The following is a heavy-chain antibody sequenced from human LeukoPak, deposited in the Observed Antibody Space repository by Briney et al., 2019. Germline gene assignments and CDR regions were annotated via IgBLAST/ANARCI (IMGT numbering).Heavy chain of an antibody. CDR1: GFTFSGSA. J-gene: IGHJ4*02. CDR2: IRSKANSYAT. Sequence: GGSLKLYCAASGFTFSGSAMHWVRQASGKGLEWVGRIRSKANSYATAYAASVKGRFTISRDDSKNTAYLQMNSLKTEDTAVYYCTRHAVTFGGVIIDYWGQGTLVTVSS. V-gene: IGHV3-73*01. D-gene: IGHD3-16*02. CDR3: TRHAVTFGGVIIDY.